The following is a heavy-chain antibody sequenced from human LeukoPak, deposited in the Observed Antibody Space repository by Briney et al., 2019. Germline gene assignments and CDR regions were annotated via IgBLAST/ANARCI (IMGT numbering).Heavy chain of an antibody. CDR3: ARAHMVRGVITNDY. D-gene: IGHD3-10*01. Sequence: GESLKISWKGSGYSFTSYWIAWVRQMPGKGLEWMGIIYPGDSDTRYSPSFQGQFTISADKSISTAYLQWSSLKASDTAMYSSARAHMVRGVITNDYWGQGTLVTVSS. J-gene: IGHJ4*02. V-gene: IGHV5-51*01. CDR1: GYSFTSYW. CDR2: IYPGDSDT.